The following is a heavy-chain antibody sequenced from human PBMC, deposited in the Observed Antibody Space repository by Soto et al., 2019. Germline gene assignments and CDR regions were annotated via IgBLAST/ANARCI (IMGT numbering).Heavy chain of an antibody. Sequence: EVQLVESGGGLVQPGGSLRLSCAASGFTVSSNYMSWVRQAPGKGLEWVSVIYSGGSTYYADSVKGRFTISRDNSKNTLYLQMNSLRAEDTAAYYCASRNKKQWLALDAFDIWGQGTMVTVSS. CDR3: ASRNKKQWLALDAFDI. CDR2: IYSGGST. V-gene: IGHV3-66*01. CDR1: GFTVSSNY. J-gene: IGHJ3*02. D-gene: IGHD6-19*01.